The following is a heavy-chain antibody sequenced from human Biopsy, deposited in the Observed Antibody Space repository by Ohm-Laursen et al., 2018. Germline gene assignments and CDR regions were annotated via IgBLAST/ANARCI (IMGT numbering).Heavy chain of an antibody. Sequence: SLRLSCAASKFTVRTNSMSWVRLAPGKGLEWVSVIYAGATTYYPDSVKGRFTISRDNSRNTVYLQMDSLRGEDTAVYYCARDVEGFYSYAMDVWGQGTTVTVSS. CDR1: KFTVRTNS. J-gene: IGHJ6*02. CDR3: ARDVEGFYSYAMDV. CDR2: IYAGATT. V-gene: IGHV3-66*01. D-gene: IGHD5-24*01.